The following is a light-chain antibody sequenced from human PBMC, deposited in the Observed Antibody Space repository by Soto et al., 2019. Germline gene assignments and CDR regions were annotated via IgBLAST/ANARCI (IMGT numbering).Light chain of an antibody. V-gene: IGKV3-20*01. Sequence: DIVLTQSPGTLSLSPGERATLSCRASQSVSSSSLAWYQQKPGQAPRLLIYGASSRATGIPDRFSGSGSGTDFTLTISRLEPEDFVVYYCQQYGRSPLTFGPGTKVDIK. CDR3: QQYGRSPLT. CDR1: QSVSSSS. J-gene: IGKJ3*01. CDR2: GAS.